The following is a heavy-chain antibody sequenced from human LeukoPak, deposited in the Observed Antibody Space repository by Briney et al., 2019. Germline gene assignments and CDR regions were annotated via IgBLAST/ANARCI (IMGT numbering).Heavy chain of an antibody. CDR1: GYIFTNYW. V-gene: IGHV5-51*01. D-gene: IGHD2-2*01. J-gene: IGHJ2*01. CDR3: ARLGATVVVPDAMPDWYCDL. CDR2: IYPGDSDT. Sequence: GESLKISCKASGYIFTNYWIGWVRQMPGKGLEWMGIIYPGDSDTIYSPSLQGQVTISADKSITTAYLQWSSLKASDTAMYYCARLGATVVVPDAMPDWYCDLWGRGTLVTVSS.